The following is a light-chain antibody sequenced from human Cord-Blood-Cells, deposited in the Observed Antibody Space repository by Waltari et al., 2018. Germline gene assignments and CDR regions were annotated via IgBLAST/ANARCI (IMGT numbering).Light chain of an antibody. V-gene: IGKV1-13*02. CDR2: DAS. J-gene: IGKJ4*02. CDR3: RQFNSYPLT. Sequence: AIQLTQSPSSLSASVGDRVTITCPASQGISSALAWYQQKPGKAPKPLIYDASSLESGVPSRFSGSGAETDVTLTSSSLQPEDFATYDCRQFNSYPLTFGGGTKVEIK. CDR1: QGISSA.